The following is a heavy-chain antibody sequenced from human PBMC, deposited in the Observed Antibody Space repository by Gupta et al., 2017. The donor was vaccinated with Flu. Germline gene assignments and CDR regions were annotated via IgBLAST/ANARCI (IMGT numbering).Heavy chain of an antibody. J-gene: IGHJ4*02. D-gene: IGHD5-12*01. CDR1: GFTFSSYS. Sequence: EVQLVESGGGLVKPGGSLRLSCAASGFTFSSYSMNWVRQAPGKGLEWVSSISSSSSYIYYADSVKGRFTISRDNAKNSLYLQMNSLRAEDTAVYYCARDGSQVPEDIVATIGWGGYGDFDYWGQGTLVTVSS. CDR3: ARDGSQVPEDIVATIGWGGYGDFDY. V-gene: IGHV3-21*01. CDR2: ISSSSSYI.